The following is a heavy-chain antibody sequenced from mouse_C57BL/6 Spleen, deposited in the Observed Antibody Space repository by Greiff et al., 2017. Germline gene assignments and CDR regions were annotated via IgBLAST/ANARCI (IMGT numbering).Heavy chain of an antibody. J-gene: IGHJ4*01. D-gene: IGHD2-1*01. V-gene: IGHV1-39*01. CDR2: INPNYGTT. CDR3: ASNYDAMDY. Sequence: VQLQQSGPELVQPGASVKISCKASGYSFTDYNMHWVQQSHGKSLEWLGVINPNYGTTSNNRKFKGKATLNEDQSSSKAYIKLNSLTSEDSAVYYCASNYDAMDYWGQGTSVTVSS. CDR1: GYSFTDYN.